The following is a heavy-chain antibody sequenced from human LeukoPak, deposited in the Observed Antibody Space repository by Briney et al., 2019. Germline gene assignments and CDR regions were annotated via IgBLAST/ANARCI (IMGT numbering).Heavy chain of an antibody. CDR2: INAGNGNT. V-gene: IGHV1-3*03. CDR3: ARAAAGTLPGYYYMDV. J-gene: IGHJ6*03. D-gene: IGHD6-13*01. Sequence: ASVKVSCKASGYTFTSYAMHWVRQAPGQRLEWMGWINAGNGNTKYSQEFQGRVTITRDTSASTAYMELSSLRSEDMAVYYCARAAAGTLPGYYYMDVWGKGTTVTVSS. CDR1: GYTFTSYA.